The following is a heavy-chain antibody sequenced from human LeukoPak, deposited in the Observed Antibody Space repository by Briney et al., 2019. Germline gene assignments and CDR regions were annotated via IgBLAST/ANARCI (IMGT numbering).Heavy chain of an antibody. D-gene: IGHD1-26*01. J-gene: IGHJ4*02. CDR2: ISRNSYNI. V-gene: IGHV3-9*01. CDR3: AKNVEPWELLSGFDY. Sequence: GGSLRLSCEASGFSFDDYAMHWVRQAPGKGLEWVAGISRNSYNIAYGDSVKGRFTISRDNAKKSLSLQMNSLRAEDTAVYYCAKNVEPWELLSGFDYWGQGTLVTVSS. CDR1: GFSFDDYA.